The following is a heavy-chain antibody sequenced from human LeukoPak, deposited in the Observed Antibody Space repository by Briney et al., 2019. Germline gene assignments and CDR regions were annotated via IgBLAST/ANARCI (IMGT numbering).Heavy chain of an antibody. Sequence: SETLSLTCTVSGDSINSLDLWSWVRQPPGKGLEWIGEMYLSGTTHSNPSVKSRVTISIDKSKNQFFLNLSSVTAADTTVYYCAGLVGRYSSGLYYYYFDYWGQGTLVTVSS. V-gene: IGHV4-4*02. CDR1: GDSINSLDL. D-gene: IGHD3-22*01. J-gene: IGHJ4*02. CDR2: MYLSGTT. CDR3: AGLVGRYSSGLYYYYFDY.